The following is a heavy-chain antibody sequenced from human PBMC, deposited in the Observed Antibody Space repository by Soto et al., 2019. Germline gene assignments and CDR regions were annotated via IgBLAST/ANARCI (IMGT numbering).Heavy chain of an antibody. J-gene: IGHJ4*02. CDR1: GGTFSNYA. D-gene: IGHD1-1*01. V-gene: IGHV1-69*06. Sequence: QVQLVQSGAEVKRPGSSVKVSCKASGGTFSNYAFSWVRQAPGQGLEWMGAIITKFGTTNYAQNFQGRVTISADRSTSTVYMELSSLRSEDTAVYYCARDTTATTVPYFDYWGQGPWSPSPQ. CDR3: ARDTTATTVPYFDY. CDR2: IITKFGTT.